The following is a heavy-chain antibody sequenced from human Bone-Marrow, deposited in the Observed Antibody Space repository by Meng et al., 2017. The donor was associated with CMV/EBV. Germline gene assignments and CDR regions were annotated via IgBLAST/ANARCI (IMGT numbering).Heavy chain of an antibody. Sequence: SETLSLTCTVSGYSISSGYYWGWIRQPPGKGLEWIGSIYHSGSTYYNPSLKSRVTIPVDTSKNQFSLKLTSVTAADTAVYYCARGQHSGDIVVIPAAGGPRAFDYWGQGTLVTVSS. D-gene: IGHD2-2*01. CDR1: GYSISSGYY. J-gene: IGHJ4*02. CDR3: ARGQHSGDIVVIPAAGGPRAFDY. CDR2: IYHSGST. V-gene: IGHV4-38-2*02.